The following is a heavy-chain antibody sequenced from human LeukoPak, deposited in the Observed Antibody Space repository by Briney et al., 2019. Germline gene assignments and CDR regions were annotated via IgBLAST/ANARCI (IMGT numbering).Heavy chain of an antibody. CDR2: IYSGGST. J-gene: IGHJ4*02. Sequence: GGPLRLSCAASGFTVSSNYMSWVRQAPGKGLEWVSVIYSGGSTYYADSVKGRFTISRHNSKNTLYLQMNSLRAEDTAVYYCARGYSSSPFDYWSQGTLVTVSS. CDR3: ARGYSSSPFDY. V-gene: IGHV3-53*04. D-gene: IGHD6-13*01. CDR1: GFTVSSNY.